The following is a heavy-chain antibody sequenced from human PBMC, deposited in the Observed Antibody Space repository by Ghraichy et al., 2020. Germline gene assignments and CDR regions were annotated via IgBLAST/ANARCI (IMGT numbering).Heavy chain of an antibody. CDR2: ISSSSSYT. CDR3: ARDKNGVVVVAATPYSFDY. V-gene: IGHV3-11*06. J-gene: IGHJ4*02. CDR1: GFTFSDYY. D-gene: IGHD2-15*01. Sequence: GGSLRLSCAASGFTFSDYYMSWIRQAPGKGLEWVSYISSSSSYTNYADSVKGRFTISRDNAKNSLYLQMNSLRAEDTAVYYCARDKNGVVVVAATPYSFDYWGQGTLVTVSS.